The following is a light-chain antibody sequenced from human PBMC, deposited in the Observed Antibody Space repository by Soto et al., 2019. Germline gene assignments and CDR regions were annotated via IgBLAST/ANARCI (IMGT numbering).Light chain of an antibody. V-gene: IGKV1-5*03. CDR1: QSISKG. J-gene: IGKJ1*01. CDR3: QQYDTYWT. Sequence: DIQMTQSPSTLSASVGDRVTITCRASQSISKGLAWYQQKPGEAPKLLIYKASSLESGVPSRFSGSGSGTEFTLTISSLQPDDFATYYCQQYDTYWTFGQGTKVEIK. CDR2: KAS.